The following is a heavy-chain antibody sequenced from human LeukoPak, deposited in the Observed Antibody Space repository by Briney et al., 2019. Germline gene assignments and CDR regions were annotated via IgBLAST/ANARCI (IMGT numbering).Heavy chain of an antibody. CDR3: ARPRDMTTVTTQAFDI. Sequence: SETLSLTCAVYGGSFSGYYWSWIRQPPGKGLEWIGEINHSGSTNYNPSLKSRVIISVDTSKNQFSLKLSSVTAADTAVYYCARPRDMTTVTTQAFDIWGQGTMVTVSS. CDR2: INHSGST. CDR1: GGSFSGYY. J-gene: IGHJ3*02. D-gene: IGHD4-17*01. V-gene: IGHV4-34*01.